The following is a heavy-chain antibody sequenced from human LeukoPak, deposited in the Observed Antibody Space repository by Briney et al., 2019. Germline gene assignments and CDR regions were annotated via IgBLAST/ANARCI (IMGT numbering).Heavy chain of an antibody. J-gene: IGHJ4*02. CDR2: INFGGET. CDR3: AKDWGVTVAGTFDY. D-gene: IGHD6-19*01. V-gene: IGHV3-13*01. CDR1: GITFSNYD. Sequence: GGSLRLSCAASGITFSNYDMHWVRRAAGKGLEWVSVINFGGETSYSGSVKGRFTISRDNAKTSVYLQMNSLRAEDTAVYFCAKDWGVTVAGTFDYWGQGTLVTVSS.